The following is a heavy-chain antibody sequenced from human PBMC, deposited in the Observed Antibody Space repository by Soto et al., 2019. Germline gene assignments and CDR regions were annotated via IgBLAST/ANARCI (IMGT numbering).Heavy chain of an antibody. D-gene: IGHD1-1*01. CDR1: GDTVSIDSVCAA. CDR3: AGGGYLGPQTGSAFDC. CDR2: TYYRSKWYN. V-gene: IGHV6-1*01. J-gene: IGHJ4*02. Sequence: SQTLSLTCAISGDTVSIDSVCAAWNWIRQSPSRGLEWLGRTYYRSKWYNDYEVSVRSRIRLSPDTSKNQFSLQLNSVTPEDAAVYYCAGGGYLGPQTGSAFDCWGQGIVVAVSS.